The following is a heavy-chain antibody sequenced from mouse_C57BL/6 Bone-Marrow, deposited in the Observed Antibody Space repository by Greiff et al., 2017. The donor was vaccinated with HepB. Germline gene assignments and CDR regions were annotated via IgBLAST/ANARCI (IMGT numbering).Heavy chain of an antibody. D-gene: IGHD2-1*01. CDR2: IDPETGGT. V-gene: IGHV1-15*01. J-gene: IGHJ4*01. CDR1: GYTFTDYE. Sequence: VQLQQSGAELVRPGASVTLSCKASGYTFTDYEMHWVKQTPVHGLEWIGAIDPETGGTAYNQKFKGKAILTADKSYSTAYMELRSLTSEDSAVYHYTGIYYVLAMDYWGQGTSVTVSS. CDR3: TGIYYVLAMDY.